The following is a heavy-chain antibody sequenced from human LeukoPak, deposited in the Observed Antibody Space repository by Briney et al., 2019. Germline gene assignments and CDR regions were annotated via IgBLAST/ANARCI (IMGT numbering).Heavy chain of an antibody. V-gene: IGHV4-59*01. CDR1: GGSISSYY. CDR3: ARDLGDSSSWTRWFDP. D-gene: IGHD6-13*01. Sequence: SETLSLTCTVSGGSISSYYWSWLRQPPGKGLEWIGFIYYSGSTNYNPSLKSRVTISVDTSKNQFSLNLTSVTAADTAVYYCARDLGDSSSWTRWFDPWGQGTLVTVSS. J-gene: IGHJ5*02. CDR2: IYYSGST.